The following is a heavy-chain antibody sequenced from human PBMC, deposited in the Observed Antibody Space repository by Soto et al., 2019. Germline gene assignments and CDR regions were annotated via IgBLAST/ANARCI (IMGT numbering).Heavy chain of an antibody. Sequence: SETLSLTCTVSGGSISSGDYYWSWIRQPPGKGMERIGYIYYSGSTYYKPSLKSRVTISVDMSKNQFSLKLSSVTAADKAEYYCVRVRGSGYYDSSGYLHFDYWGQGTLVTVSS. D-gene: IGHD3-22*01. J-gene: IGHJ4*02. CDR3: VRVRGSGYYDSSGYLHFDY. V-gene: IGHV4-30-4*01. CDR2: IYYSGST. CDR1: GGSISSGDYY.